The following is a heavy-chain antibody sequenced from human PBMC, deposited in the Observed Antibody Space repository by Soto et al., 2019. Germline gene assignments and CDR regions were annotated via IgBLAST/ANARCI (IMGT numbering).Heavy chain of an antibody. CDR2: IYYSGST. Sequence: SETLSLTCTVSGGSISSSSYYWGWIRQPPGKGLEWIGSIYYSGSTYYNPSLKSRVTISVDTSKNQFSLKLSSVTAADTAVYYCARRGRLLWFGELLYRPQTDVWGQGTTVTVSS. V-gene: IGHV4-39*01. CDR1: GGSISSSSYY. CDR3: ARRGRLLWFGELLYRPQTDV. D-gene: IGHD3-10*01. J-gene: IGHJ6*02.